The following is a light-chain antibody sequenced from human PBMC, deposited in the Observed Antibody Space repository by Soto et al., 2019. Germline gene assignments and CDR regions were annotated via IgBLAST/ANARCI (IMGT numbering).Light chain of an antibody. Sequence: EIVLTQSPVTLSLSPGERATLSCRASQSVSSSYLAWYQQKPAQAPRLLIYGASSRATGIPDRFSGSGSGTDFTLTISRLETEDFAVYYCQQYGSSPWTFGQGTKVDIK. V-gene: IGKV3-20*01. CDR1: QSVSSSY. CDR3: QQYGSSPWT. CDR2: GAS. J-gene: IGKJ1*01.